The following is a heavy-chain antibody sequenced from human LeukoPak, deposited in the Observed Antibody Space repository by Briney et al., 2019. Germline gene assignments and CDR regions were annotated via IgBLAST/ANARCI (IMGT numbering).Heavy chain of an antibody. CDR1: GGSISSGGYY. CDR2: IYYSGST. D-gene: IGHD2-15*01. V-gene: IGHV4-31*03. CDR3: AMSACRGLIANFDY. Sequence: SQTLSLTCTVSGGSISSGGYYWSWIRQHPGKGLEWIGYIYYSGSTYYNPSLKSRVTISVDTSKNQFSLKLSSVTAADTAVYYCAMSACRGLIANFDYWGQETLVTVSS. J-gene: IGHJ4*02.